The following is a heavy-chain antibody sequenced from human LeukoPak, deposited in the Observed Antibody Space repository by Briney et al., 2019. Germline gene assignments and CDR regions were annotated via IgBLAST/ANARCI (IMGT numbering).Heavy chain of an antibody. Sequence: SETLSLTCGVYGGSFRGYYWSWIRQPPGKGLEWIGEINHSGSTNYNPSLKSRVTMSVDTSKNQFSLKLSTVTAADTAVYYCARGDFWSGPPYYFDYWGQGTLVTVSS. CDR1: GGSFRGYY. V-gene: IGHV4-34*01. CDR2: INHSGST. J-gene: IGHJ4*02. CDR3: ARGDFWSGPPYYFDY. D-gene: IGHD3-3*01.